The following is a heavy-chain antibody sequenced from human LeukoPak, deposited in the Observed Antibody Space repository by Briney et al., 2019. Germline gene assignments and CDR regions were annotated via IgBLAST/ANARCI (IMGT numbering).Heavy chain of an antibody. V-gene: IGHV3-21*01. Sequence: GGSLRLSCAASGFTFSSYSMNWVRQAPGKGLEWVSSISSSSSYIYYADSVKGRFTISRDNAKNSLYLQMNSLGAEDTAVYYCVRVRYCSSTNCHGGWFDPWGQGTLVTVSS. CDR1: GFTFSSYS. J-gene: IGHJ5*02. CDR3: VRVRYCSSTNCHGGWFDP. D-gene: IGHD2-2*01. CDR2: ISSSSSYI.